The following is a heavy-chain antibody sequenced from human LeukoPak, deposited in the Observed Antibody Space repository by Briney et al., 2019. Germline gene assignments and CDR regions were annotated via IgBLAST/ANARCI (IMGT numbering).Heavy chain of an antibody. CDR3: AREVWAQHAFDI. CDR2: IYISGRT. V-gene: IGHV4-39*07. J-gene: IGHJ3*02. CDR1: GGSMSSSTYN. Sequence: PSETLSLTCTVSGGSMSSSTYNWGWVRQSPGKGLEWIGIIYISGRTFYSSSLRSRVTMSVDTSKSQFSLRLTSVTAADTAVYYCAREVWAQHAFDIWGQGTMVTVSS. D-gene: IGHD6-13*01.